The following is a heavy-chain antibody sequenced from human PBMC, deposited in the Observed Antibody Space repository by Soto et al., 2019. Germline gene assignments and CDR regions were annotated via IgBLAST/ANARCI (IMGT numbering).Heavy chain of an antibody. J-gene: IGHJ6*02. CDR1: GISFSIYG. V-gene: IGHV3-33*01. CDR3: ARLGPWFYGMDV. CDR2: TWHDGRNE. D-gene: IGHD3-10*01. Sequence: QVQLVESGGGVVQPGRSLRLSCAASGISFSIYGFHWVRQAPGKGLEWVAVTWHDGRNENYADSVKGRFTISRDNYKDTLYLQMNSLRVEDTAVYYCARLGPWFYGMDVWGQGTTVTVSS.